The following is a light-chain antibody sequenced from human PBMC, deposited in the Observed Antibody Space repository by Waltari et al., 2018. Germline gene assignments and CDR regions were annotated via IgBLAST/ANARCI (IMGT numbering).Light chain of an antibody. CDR1: QSVSSN. CDR2: DAS. J-gene: IGKJ4*01. V-gene: IGKV3-11*01. CDR3: QHRHNWPLA. Sequence: EIVLTQSPATLFLSPGERATLSCRASQSVSSNLAWYQKKPGQAPRLRVYDASNRATGVPARFSGSGSGTDFTLIISSLEPEDFAVYYCQHRHNWPLAFGGGTKVEIK.